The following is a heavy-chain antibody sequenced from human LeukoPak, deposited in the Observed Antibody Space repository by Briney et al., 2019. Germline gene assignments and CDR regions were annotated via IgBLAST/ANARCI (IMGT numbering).Heavy chain of an antibody. D-gene: IGHD5-18*01. CDR1: GFTFSSYW. Sequence: GGSLRLSCSASGFTFSSYWMHWVRQVPGKGLVWVSGINSDGSSTIYADSVKGRFTISRDNARNTLYLQMNSLRAEDTAVYYCASAPYTAMVYFDYWGQGTLVTVSS. CDR2: INSDGSST. V-gene: IGHV3-74*01. CDR3: ASAPYTAMVYFDY. J-gene: IGHJ4*02.